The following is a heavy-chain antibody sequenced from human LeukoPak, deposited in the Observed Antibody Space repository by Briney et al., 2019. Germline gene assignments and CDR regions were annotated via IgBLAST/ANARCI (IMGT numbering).Heavy chain of an antibody. Sequence: WVRQMPGKGLEWIGYIYHSGSTYYNPSLKSQVTISVDRSKNQFSLKLSSVTAADTAVYYCARRSVPYGDSRYYFDYWGQGTLVTVSS. V-gene: IGHV4-30-2*01. J-gene: IGHJ4*02. CDR2: IYHSGST. D-gene: IGHD4-17*01. CDR3: ARRSVPYGDSRYYFDY.